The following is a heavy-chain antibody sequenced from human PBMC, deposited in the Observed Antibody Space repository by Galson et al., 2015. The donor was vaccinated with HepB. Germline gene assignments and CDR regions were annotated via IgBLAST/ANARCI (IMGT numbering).Heavy chain of an antibody. CDR3: ARGSGSYLFRYFDL. V-gene: IGHV3-53*01. CDR1: GFTVSGNY. J-gene: IGHJ2*01. CDR2: IYSGGST. Sequence: SLRLSCAASGFTVSGNYMSWVRQAPGKGLEWVSVIYSGGSTYYADSVKGRFTISRDNSKNTLYLQMNSLRAEDTAVYYCARGSGSYLFRYFDLWGRGTLVTVSS. D-gene: IGHD3-10*01.